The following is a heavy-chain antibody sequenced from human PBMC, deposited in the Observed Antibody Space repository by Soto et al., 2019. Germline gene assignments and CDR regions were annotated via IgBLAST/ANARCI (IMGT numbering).Heavy chain of an antibody. J-gene: IGHJ6*02. V-gene: IGHV4-59*01. Sequence: AETLSLTCTVSGGSISRYYWSCIRQPPWKGLEWIGYIYYSGITNYNPSLKSRVTISVDTSKNQFSLKLSSVTAADTAVYYCARTSGYSSSDYYYYGMDVWGQGTTVTVSS. D-gene: IGHD6-6*01. CDR3: ARTSGYSSSDYYYYGMDV. CDR2: IYYSGIT. CDR1: GGSISRYY.